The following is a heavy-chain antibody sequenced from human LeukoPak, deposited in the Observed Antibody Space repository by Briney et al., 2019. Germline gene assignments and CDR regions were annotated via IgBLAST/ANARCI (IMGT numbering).Heavy chain of an antibody. CDR2: ISYDGSNK. D-gene: IGHD6-19*01. V-gene: IGHV3-30*01. CDR3: ARATGSGWLDAFDI. CDR1: GFTFSSYA. J-gene: IGHJ3*02. Sequence: GRSLRLSCAASGFTFSSYAMHWVRQAPGKGLEWVAVISYDGSNKYYADSVKGRFTISRDNSKNTLYLQMNSLRAEDTAVYYCARATGSGWLDAFDIWGQGTMVTVSS.